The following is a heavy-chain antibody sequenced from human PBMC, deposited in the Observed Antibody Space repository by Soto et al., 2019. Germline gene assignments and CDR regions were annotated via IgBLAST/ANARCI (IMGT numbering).Heavy chain of an antibody. Sequence: QVQLVQSGAEVKKPGSSVKVSCKASGGTFSSYAISWVRQAPGQGLEWMGGIIPIFGTANYAQKFQGRVTITADESTSTAYMELSSLRSEDTDVYDFATAIVVVPAAPVGWGQGTMVTVSS. CDR1: GGTFSSYA. CDR3: ATAIVVVPAAPVG. D-gene: IGHD2-2*01. CDR2: IIPIFGTA. J-gene: IGHJ3*01. V-gene: IGHV1-69*01.